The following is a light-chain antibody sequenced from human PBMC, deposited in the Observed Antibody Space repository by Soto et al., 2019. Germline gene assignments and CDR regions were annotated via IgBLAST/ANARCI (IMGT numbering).Light chain of an antibody. J-gene: IGKJ1*01. CDR3: QQYNNWPRT. CDR2: GAS. V-gene: IGKV3-15*01. CDR1: QSVSSD. Sequence: ERVMTHSPATLSVSRVYRYTLXCRASQSVSSDLAWYHQKPGQAPRLLIYGASTRATGIPARFSGSGSGTEFTLTINSLQSEDFAVYYCQQYNNWPRTFGQGTKVDIK.